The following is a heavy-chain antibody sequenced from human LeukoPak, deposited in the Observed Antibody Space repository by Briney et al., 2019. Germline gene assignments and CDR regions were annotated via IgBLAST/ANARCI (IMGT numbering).Heavy chain of an antibody. Sequence: ASVKVSCKSSGYTFTGYYMHWVRQAPGQGLEWMGWINPNSGGTNYAQKFQGRVTMTRDTSIRTAYMELSRLRSDDTAVYYCAREYCSGGSCSAYFDYWGQGTLVTVSS. D-gene: IGHD2-15*01. CDR1: GYTFTGYY. V-gene: IGHV1-2*02. J-gene: IGHJ4*02. CDR2: INPNSGGT. CDR3: AREYCSGGSCSAYFDY.